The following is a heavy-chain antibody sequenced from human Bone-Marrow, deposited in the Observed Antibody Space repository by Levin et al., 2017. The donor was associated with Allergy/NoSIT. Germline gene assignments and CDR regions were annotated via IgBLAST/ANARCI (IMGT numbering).Heavy chain of an antibody. CDR3: ARRLGRGFQGWYGMDV. CDR1: GYSVDNYW. Sequence: GESLKISCRASGYSVDNYWIAWVRQMPGKGLEWMGIIFPGDSDTVYSPSFKGQVTMSADRSVTTAYLQWGSLRASDTAIYYCARRLGRGFQGWYGMDVWGQGTTITVSS. CDR2: IFPGDSDT. J-gene: IGHJ6*02. D-gene: IGHD7-27*01. V-gene: IGHV5-51*01.